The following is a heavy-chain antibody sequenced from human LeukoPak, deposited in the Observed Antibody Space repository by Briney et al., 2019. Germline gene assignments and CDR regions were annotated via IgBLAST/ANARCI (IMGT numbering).Heavy chain of an antibody. CDR2: IFYSGST. V-gene: IGHV4-59*01. CDR1: GGSISSNY. J-gene: IGHJ3*02. Sequence: SETLSLTCNVSGGSISSNYWSWIRQPPGKGLEWIGYIFYSGSTNYNPSLKSRVTISVDTSKNQFSLKLSSVTAADTAVYYCARGSWPAFDIWGQGTMVTVSS. CDR3: ARGSWPAFDI.